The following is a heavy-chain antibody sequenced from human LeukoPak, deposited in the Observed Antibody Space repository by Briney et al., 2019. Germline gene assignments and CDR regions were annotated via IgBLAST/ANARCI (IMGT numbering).Heavy chain of an antibody. J-gene: IGHJ4*02. Sequence: SETLSLTCTVSGGAVNSGTYYWTWLPQPPGKGLDWIGYMYFNGSTNFNPSLKSRVTISVATSKNQFSLKLSSVTAADTAVYYCARGRIPMAVAVPFDYWGQGILVTVSS. CDR3: ARGRIPMAVAVPFDY. D-gene: IGHD6-19*01. CDR2: MYFNGST. CDR1: GGAVNSGTYY. V-gene: IGHV4-61*01.